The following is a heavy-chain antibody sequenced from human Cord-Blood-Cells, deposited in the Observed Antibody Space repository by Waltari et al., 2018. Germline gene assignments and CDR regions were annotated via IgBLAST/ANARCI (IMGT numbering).Heavy chain of an antibody. D-gene: IGHD3-22*01. J-gene: IGHJ4*02. V-gene: IGHV4-31*03. CDR2: IYDSGST. CDR3: ARGYYYDSSGYDY. CDR1: GGSISRGGYY. Sequence: QVQLQESGPGLVKPSQTLSLTCPVSGGSISRGGYYWSWLRQHPGRGLEWIGYIYDSGSTNYNPSPKSRVTISVDTSKNQFSLKLSSVTAADTAVYYCARGYYYDSSGYDYWGQGTLVTVSS.